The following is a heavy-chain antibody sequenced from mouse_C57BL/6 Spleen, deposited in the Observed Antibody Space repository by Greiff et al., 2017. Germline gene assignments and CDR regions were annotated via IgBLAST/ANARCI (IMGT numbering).Heavy chain of an antibody. V-gene: IGHV1-59*01. CDR2: IDPSDSYT. CDR1: GYTFTSYW. D-gene: IGHD1-1*01. CDR3: ARNYYYYAMDY. J-gene: IGHJ4*01. Sequence: QVQLKQPGAELVRPGTSVKLSCKASGYTFTSYWMHWVKQRPGQGLEWIGVIDPSDSYTNYNQKFKGKATLTVDTSSSTAYMQLSSLTSEDSAVYYCARNYYYYAMDYWGQGTSVTVSS.